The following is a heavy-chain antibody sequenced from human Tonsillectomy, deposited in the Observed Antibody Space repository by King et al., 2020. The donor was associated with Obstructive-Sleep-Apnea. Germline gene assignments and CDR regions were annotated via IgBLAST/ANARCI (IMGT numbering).Heavy chain of an antibody. J-gene: IGHJ2*01. D-gene: IGHD4-17*01. Sequence: VQLVESGGGWVQPGGSLRLSCSASGFSFSSYVMLWVRQAPGKGLQYVSAISSSGGSTYYADSVKGRFTISRDNSKNTLHLQMSSLRAEDTAVYYCVKAPVLTTLTHSYWYCDLWGRGTLVTVSS. CDR3: VKAPVLTTLTHSYWYCDL. V-gene: IGHV3-64D*06. CDR2: ISSSGGST. CDR1: GFSFSSYV.